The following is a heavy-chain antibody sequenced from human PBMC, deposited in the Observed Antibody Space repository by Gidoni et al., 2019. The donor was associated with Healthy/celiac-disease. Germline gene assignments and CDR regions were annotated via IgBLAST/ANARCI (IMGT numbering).Heavy chain of an antibody. V-gene: IGHV3-30*18. CDR1: GFTFSSYG. CDR3: AKGDSYGHGFDY. D-gene: IGHD5-18*01. CDR2: ISNDGSNK. J-gene: IGHJ4*02. Sequence: QVQLVDSGGRVVQPGRSRRPSCAATGFTFSSYGLHWVRQAPGKGLEWVAVISNDGSNKYYAGSVKGRFTISRDNSKNTLYLQMNSLRAEDTAVYYCAKGDSYGHGFDYWGQGTLVTVSS.